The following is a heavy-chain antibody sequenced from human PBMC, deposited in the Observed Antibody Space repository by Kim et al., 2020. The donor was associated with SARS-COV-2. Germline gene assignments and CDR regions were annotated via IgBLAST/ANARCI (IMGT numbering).Heavy chain of an antibody. CDR1: GFTFSTYG. CDR3: ARDFNGGPGLDY. J-gene: IGHJ4*02. V-gene: IGHV3-33*01. Sequence: GRSLRLSCAASGFTFSTYGMHWVRQAPDKGLEWVAVIWFDGNNKDYADSVKGRFTISRDNSKNTMYLQLNSLRAEDTAVYYCARDFNGGPGLDYWGQGTLVTVST. CDR2: IWFDGNNK. D-gene: IGHD2-8*01.